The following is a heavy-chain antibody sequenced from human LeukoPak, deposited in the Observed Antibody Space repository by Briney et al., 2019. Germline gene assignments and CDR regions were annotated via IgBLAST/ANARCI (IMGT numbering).Heavy chain of an antibody. CDR2: ISSSGSTT. J-gene: IGHJ3*02. CDR1: GFTFSSYS. V-gene: IGHV3-48*04. CDR3: ARDRQQQLVGTSFDI. D-gene: IGHD6-13*01. Sequence: GSLRLSCAAAGFTFSSYSMNWVRQAPGKGLEWVSYISSSGSTTYYADSVKGRFTISRDNAKNSLYLQMNSLRAEDTAVYYCARDRQQQLVGTSFDIWGQGTLVTVSS.